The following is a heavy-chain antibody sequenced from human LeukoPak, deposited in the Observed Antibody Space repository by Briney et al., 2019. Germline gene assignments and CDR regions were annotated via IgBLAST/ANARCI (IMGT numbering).Heavy chain of an antibody. D-gene: IGHD6-6*01. Sequence: GRSLRLSCAASGFTFSSYAMHWVRQAPGKGLEWVAVISYDGSNKYYADSVKGRFTISRDNSKNTLYLQMNSLRAEDTAVYYCARGRAARGVEGALGYWGQGTLVTVSS. J-gene: IGHJ4*02. V-gene: IGHV3-30-3*01. CDR2: ISYDGSNK. CDR1: GFTFSSYA. CDR3: ARGRAARGVEGALGY.